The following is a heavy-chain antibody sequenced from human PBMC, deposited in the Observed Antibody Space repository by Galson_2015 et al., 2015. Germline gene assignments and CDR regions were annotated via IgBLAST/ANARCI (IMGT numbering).Heavy chain of an antibody. D-gene: IGHD3-3*01. J-gene: IGHJ4*02. Sequence: SLRLSCAASGFTFSNYAMSWVRQAPGKGLVWVALIGRNPDRRFYADSVKGRFTISRDNSKNTVYLQMSSLRAEDTAVYYCAKDPDGGIFDFWGQGTLVAVSS. CDR3: AKDPDGGIFDF. CDR2: IGRNPDRR. CDR1: GFTFSNYA. V-gene: IGHV3-23*01.